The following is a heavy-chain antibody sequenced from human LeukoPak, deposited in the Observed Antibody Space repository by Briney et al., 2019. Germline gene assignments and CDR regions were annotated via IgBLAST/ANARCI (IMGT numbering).Heavy chain of an antibody. CDR2: INPNSGDT. V-gene: IGHV1-2*06. CDR1: GYAFIGYY. J-gene: IGHJ4*02. D-gene: IGHD1-7*01. CDR3: ARGAGITGTNWVRLDYFDF. Sequence: ASVKVSCKTSGYAFIGYYIYWVRQAPGQGLEWMGRINPNSGDTNYAQKFQARVTMTRDKSINTAYMGLISLTSEDRAVYYCARGAGITGTNWVRLDYFDFWGQGTLVTVSS.